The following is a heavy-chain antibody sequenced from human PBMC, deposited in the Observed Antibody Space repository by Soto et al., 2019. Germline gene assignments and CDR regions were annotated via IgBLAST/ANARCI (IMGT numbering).Heavy chain of an antibody. J-gene: IGHJ2*01. CDR1: GYTFSDYA. CDR2: ISASTRNT. Sequence: QVQLVQSGGEVKKPGASVKVSCQASGYTFSDYAISWVRQAPGQGLEWMGWISASTRNTDQAQNFQGRVIMTLDTSTNKAYMELRSLRSADTAVYYCVRCYCSVGSCYACWHFDLWGRGTLVTVSS. D-gene: IGHD2-15*01. CDR3: VRCYCSVGSCYACWHFDL. V-gene: IGHV1-18*01.